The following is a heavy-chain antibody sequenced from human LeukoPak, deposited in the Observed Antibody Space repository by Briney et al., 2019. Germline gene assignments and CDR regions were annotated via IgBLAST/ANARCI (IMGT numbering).Heavy chain of an antibody. CDR3: AGDQLALNALNL. CDR2: ISHIGST. J-gene: IGHJ3*01. CDR1: GGSMISHY. Sequence: SETLSLTCTVSGGSMISHYWSWMRQPPGKALEWLGYISHIGSTNYSPSLKSRVTISVDTSKNQFSLRLSSVTAADTAVYFCAGDQLALNALNLWGQGTMVSVSS. V-gene: IGHV4-59*11. D-gene: IGHD1-1*01.